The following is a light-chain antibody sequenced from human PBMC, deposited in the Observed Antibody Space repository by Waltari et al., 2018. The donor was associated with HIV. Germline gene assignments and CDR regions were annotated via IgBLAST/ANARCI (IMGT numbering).Light chain of an antibody. V-gene: IGLV1-40*01. J-gene: IGLJ3*02. CDR3: QSFDTSLRGLRV. CDR2: CDS. CDR1: SSNLGSGFD. Sequence: QSLLTQPPSVSGAPGHNVTISCTGTSSNLGSGFDVHWYQFLPGIAPKLLIYCDSTRPSVVPDRFSGSKTDTTASLAITGLQAEDDGEYVCQSFDTSLRGLRVFGGGTQLTVL.